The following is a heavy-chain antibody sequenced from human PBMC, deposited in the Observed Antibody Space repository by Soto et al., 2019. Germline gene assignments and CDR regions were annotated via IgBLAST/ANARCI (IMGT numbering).Heavy chain of an antibody. CDR3: AGLWFGELLPFDY. D-gene: IGHD3-10*01. V-gene: IGHV4-39*01. Sequence: SETLSLTCTISRCSIISSTYTWGWTRQPPGKGLEGIGSIYYSGSTYYNPSLKSRVTISVDTSKNQFSLKLSSVTAADTAVYYWAGLWFGELLPFDYWGQGTLVTVSS. CDR1: RCSIISSTYT. CDR2: IYYSGST. J-gene: IGHJ4*02.